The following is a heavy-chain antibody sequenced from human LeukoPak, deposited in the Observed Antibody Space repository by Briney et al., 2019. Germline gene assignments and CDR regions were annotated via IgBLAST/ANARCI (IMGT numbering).Heavy chain of an antibody. CDR1: GGPLSSFY. Sequence: PSETLSLTCTVSGGPLSSFYWIWIRQPPGKGLEWFGYVYSSGTTNYNPSLRSRVTISIDTSKSQFSLKVTSVTAADTAVYYCAASGSVERGTFHIWGQGTVVTVSS. J-gene: IGHJ3*02. V-gene: IGHV4-59*01. CDR2: VYSSGTT. D-gene: IGHD3-10*01. CDR3: AASGSVERGTFHI.